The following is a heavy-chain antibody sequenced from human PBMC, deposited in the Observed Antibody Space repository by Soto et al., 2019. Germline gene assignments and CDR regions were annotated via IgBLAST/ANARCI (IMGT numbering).Heavy chain of an antibody. J-gene: IGHJ3*02. Sequence: GGSLRLSCAASGFTFSSYAMSWVRQAPGKGLEWVSAISGSGGSTYYADSVKGRFTISRDNSKNTLYLQMNSLRAEDTAVYYCALRGGRMNYGDYEGDAFDIWGQGTMVTVSS. V-gene: IGHV3-23*01. CDR1: GFTFSSYA. D-gene: IGHD4-17*01. CDR2: ISGSGGST. CDR3: ALRGGRMNYGDYEGDAFDI.